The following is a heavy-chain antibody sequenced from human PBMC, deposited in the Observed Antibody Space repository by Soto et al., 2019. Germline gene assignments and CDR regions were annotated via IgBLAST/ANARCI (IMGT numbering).Heavy chain of an antibody. D-gene: IGHD3-3*01. J-gene: IGHJ6*02. CDR1: GGSVSSGSYY. Sequence: PSETLSVTCTVSGGSVSSGSYYWSWIRQPPGKGLEWIGYIYYSGSTNYNPALKSRGTISVDTSKTQFSLKLSSVTAADTAVYYCARDRDDFWSGYYRGSSHGMDVWGQGTTVTVSS. CDR3: ARDRDDFWSGYYRGSSHGMDV. CDR2: IYYSGST. V-gene: IGHV4-61*01.